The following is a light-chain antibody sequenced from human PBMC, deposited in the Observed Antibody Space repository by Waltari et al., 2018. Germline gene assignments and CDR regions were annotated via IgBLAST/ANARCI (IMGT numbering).Light chain of an antibody. Sequence: DIVLTQSPDSLALSLGERATISCRSSQSVLSSTNSNKDLAWYQQRPGHPAKLLFYWAATRVSGVPDRFDGSGSGTDFTLTISSMQAEDLAVYYCQQYYTTPCTFGQGTRLEIK. CDR2: WAA. CDR3: QQYYTTPCT. CDR1: QSVLSSTNSNKD. J-gene: IGKJ2*02. V-gene: IGKV4-1*01.